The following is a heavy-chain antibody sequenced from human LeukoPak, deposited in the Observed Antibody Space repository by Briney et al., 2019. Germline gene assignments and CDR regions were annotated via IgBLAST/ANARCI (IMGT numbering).Heavy chain of an antibody. CDR2: ISGSGGST. CDR1: GFTFSNYA. CDR3: AKDEAITIFGVVTYFDY. J-gene: IGHJ4*02. Sequence: GGSLRLSCAGSGFTFSNYAMTWVRQAPGKGLEWVSAISGSGGSTYYADSVKGRFTISRDNSKNTLYLQMNSLRAEDTAVYYCAKDEAITIFGVVTYFDYWGQGTLVTVSS. V-gene: IGHV3-23*01. D-gene: IGHD3-3*01.